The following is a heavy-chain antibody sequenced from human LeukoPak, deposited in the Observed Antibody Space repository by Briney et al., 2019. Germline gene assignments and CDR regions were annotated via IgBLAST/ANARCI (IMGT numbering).Heavy chain of an antibody. V-gene: IGHV3-30*02. Sequence: AGGSLRLSCAAPGFTFISYGMHWVRPAPGKGLGWVAFIRYDGSNKYYADSVKGRFTISRDNSKNTLYLQMNSLRAEDTAVYYCAKDKGQLRDYYYMDVWGKGTTVTVSS. J-gene: IGHJ6*03. CDR3: AKDKGQLRDYYYMDV. D-gene: IGHD1-1*01. CDR2: IRYDGSNK. CDR1: GFTFISYG.